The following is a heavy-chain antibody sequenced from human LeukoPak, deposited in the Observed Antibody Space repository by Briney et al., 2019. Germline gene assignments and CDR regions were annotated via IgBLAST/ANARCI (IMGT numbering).Heavy chain of an antibody. V-gene: IGHV3-30*03. J-gene: IGHJ3*02. Sequence: PGGSLRLSCAASGFTFSSYGMHWVRQAPGKGLEWVAVISYDGSNKYYADSVKGRFTISRDNSKNTLYLQMNSLRAEDTAVYYCARALGELLRYFDWLLGSDAFDIWGQGTMVTVSS. D-gene: IGHD3-9*01. CDR2: ISYDGSNK. CDR1: GFTFSSYG. CDR3: ARALGELLRYFDWLLGSDAFDI.